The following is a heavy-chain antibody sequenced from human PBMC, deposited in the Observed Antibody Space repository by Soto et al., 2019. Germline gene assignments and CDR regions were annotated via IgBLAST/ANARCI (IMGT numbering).Heavy chain of an antibody. Sequence: PGDSLTISCKASGYSFTTYWVGWVLQMPGKGLEWMGVIYPGDSDTRYSPSFQGQVTISADKSISTAYLQWSSLKASDSAMFYCARKDIAGNSVDFWGKGTLVTVSS. CDR1: GYSFTTYW. J-gene: IGHJ4*02. CDR2: IYPGDSDT. CDR3: ARKDIAGNSVDF. V-gene: IGHV5-51*01. D-gene: IGHD6-13*01.